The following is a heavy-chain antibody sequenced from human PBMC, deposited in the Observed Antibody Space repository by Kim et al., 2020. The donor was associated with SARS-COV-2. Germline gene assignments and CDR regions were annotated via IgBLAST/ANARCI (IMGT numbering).Heavy chain of an antibody. D-gene: IGHD6-19*01. J-gene: IGHJ4*02. CDR1: GFTFSSYS. CDR3: ARTQQWLVPSLDY. Sequence: GGSLRLSCAASGFTFSSYSMNWVRQAPGKGLEWVSSISSSSSYIYYADSVKGRFTISRDNAKNSLYLQMNSLRAEDTAVYYCARTQQWLVPSLDYWGQGTLVTVSS. V-gene: IGHV3-21*01. CDR2: ISSSSSYI.